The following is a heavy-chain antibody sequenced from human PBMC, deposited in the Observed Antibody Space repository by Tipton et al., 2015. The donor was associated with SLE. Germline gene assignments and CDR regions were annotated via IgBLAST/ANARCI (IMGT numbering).Heavy chain of an antibody. Sequence: GSLRLSCAASRFTFSSYSMNWVRQAPGKGPEWVSSISSGSSYIYYADSVKGRFTISRDNAKNSLYLQMNSLRAEDTAVYYCASPGEVIATQDAFDIWGQGTMVTVSS. CDR2: ISSGSSYI. D-gene: IGHD2-21*01. V-gene: IGHV3-21*01. CDR3: ASPGEVIATQDAFDI. J-gene: IGHJ3*02. CDR1: RFTFSSYS.